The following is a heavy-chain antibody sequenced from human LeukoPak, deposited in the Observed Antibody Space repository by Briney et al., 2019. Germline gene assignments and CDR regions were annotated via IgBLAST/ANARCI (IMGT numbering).Heavy chain of an antibody. CDR2: INGDGSTT. D-gene: IGHD6-13*01. Sequence: PGGSLRLSCAASGFIFSSYWMHWVRQAPGKGLVWVSRINGDGSTTNYADSVKGRFTISRDNAKNSLYLQMNSLRAEDAAVYYCAKCAAAAGTLSSYGMDIWGQGTTVTVS. V-gene: IGHV3-74*01. CDR3: AKCAAAAGTLSSYGMDI. CDR1: GFIFSSYW. J-gene: IGHJ6*02.